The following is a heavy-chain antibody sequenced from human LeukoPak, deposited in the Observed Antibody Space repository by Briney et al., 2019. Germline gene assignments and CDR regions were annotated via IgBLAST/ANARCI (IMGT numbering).Heavy chain of an antibody. J-gene: IGHJ4*02. CDR2: ISDGGGSI. Sequence: GGSLRLSCAASGFTFSGFAMSWVRQAPGTGLEWVSAISDGGGSINYADSVKGRFTISRDNSKNTLSLQMNSLRAEDTALYYCARGFSGHGLFDYWGQGTLVTVSS. V-gene: IGHV3-23*01. D-gene: IGHD5-12*01. CDR1: GFTFSGFA. CDR3: ARGFSGHGLFDY.